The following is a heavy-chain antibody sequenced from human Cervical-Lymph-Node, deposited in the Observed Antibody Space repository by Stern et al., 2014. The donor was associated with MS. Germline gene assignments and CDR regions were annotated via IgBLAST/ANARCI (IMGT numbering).Heavy chain of an antibody. V-gene: IGHV3-74*02. Sequence: EVQLVESGGGLVQPGGSLRLSCAASGFTFSSYWMHWVRQAPGKGLVWVSRIDSDESGATSADSVKGRFTISRDNAKNTLYLRMNSLRAEDTAVYYCARAPYYYDTSGYSYSYFDLWGRGTLVTVSS. CDR2: IDSDESGA. CDR1: GFTFSSYW. CDR3: ARAPYYYDTSGYSYSYFDL. D-gene: IGHD3-22*01. J-gene: IGHJ2*01.